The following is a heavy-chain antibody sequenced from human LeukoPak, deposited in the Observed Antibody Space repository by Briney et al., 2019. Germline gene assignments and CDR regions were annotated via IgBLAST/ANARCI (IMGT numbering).Heavy chain of an antibody. CDR3: ARDPPFYSSG. Sequence: SETLSFTCTVSGYSIRSGYYWGWIRQPPGKGLEWIGSIYHNGSTYYNPSLKSRVTISVDTSKNQFSLKLSSVTAADTAVYYCARDPPFYSSGWGQGTLVTVSS. D-gene: IGHD6-19*01. CDR2: IYHNGST. J-gene: IGHJ4*02. CDR1: GYSIRSGYY. V-gene: IGHV4-38-2*02.